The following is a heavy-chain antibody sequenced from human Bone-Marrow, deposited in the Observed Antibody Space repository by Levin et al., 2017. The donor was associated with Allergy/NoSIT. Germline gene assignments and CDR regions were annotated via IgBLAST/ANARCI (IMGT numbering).Heavy chain of an antibody. CDR2: ISGSGGST. V-gene: IGHV3-23*01. Sequence: SGESLKISCAASGFTFSSYAMSWVRQAPGKGLEWVSAISGSGGSTYYADSVKGRFTISRDNSKNTLYLQMNSLRAEDTAVYYCAKVRIAARPGIWLFDYWGQGTLVTVSS. D-gene: IGHD6-6*01. CDR3: AKVRIAARPGIWLFDY. CDR1: GFTFSSYA. J-gene: IGHJ4*02.